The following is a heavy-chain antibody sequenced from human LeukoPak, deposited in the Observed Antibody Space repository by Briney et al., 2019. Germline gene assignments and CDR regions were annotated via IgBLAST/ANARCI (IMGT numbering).Heavy chain of an antibody. V-gene: IGHV4-59*01. CDR2: IYYSGST. D-gene: IGHD5-24*01. CDR1: GVSISSYY. CDR3: ARGDGYNYY. J-gene: IGHJ4*02. Sequence: WETLSLTCTVSGVSISSYYWSWIRQPPGKGLELIGYIYYSGSTNYNPSLKSQVTISVDTSKNQFSLKLSSVTAADTAVYYCARGDGYNYYWGQGTLVTVSS.